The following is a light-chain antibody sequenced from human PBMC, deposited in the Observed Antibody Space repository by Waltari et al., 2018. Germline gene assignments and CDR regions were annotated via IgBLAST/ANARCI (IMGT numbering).Light chain of an antibody. J-gene: IGKJ2*01. CDR2: SAS. CDR1: QTVSRY. V-gene: IGKV1-39*01. Sequence: DVQMTQSPSSLSASVGDRGIITCRTSQTVSRYLNWYQHKPGQAPKLLIYSASSLQTGVPARFSGSGSGTDFTLTISALQPEDFAIYYCQQSYSAPYTFGRGTKLEI. CDR3: QQSYSAPYT.